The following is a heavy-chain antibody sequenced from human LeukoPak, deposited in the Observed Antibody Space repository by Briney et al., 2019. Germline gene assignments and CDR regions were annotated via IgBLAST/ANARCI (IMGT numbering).Heavy chain of an antibody. D-gene: IGHD3-10*01. J-gene: IGHJ4*02. CDR3: ATRGY. CDR1: GGSISSYY. CDR2: IYYSGST. V-gene: IGHV4-59*08. Sequence: SSETLSLTCTVSGGSISSYYWSWIRQPPGKGLEWIGYIYYSGSTNYIPSLKSRVTISVDTSKNQFSLKLSSVTAADTAVYYCATRGYWGQGTLVAVSS.